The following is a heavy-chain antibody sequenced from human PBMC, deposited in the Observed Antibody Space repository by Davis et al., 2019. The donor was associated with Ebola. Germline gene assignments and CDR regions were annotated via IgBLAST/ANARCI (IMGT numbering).Heavy chain of an antibody. Sequence: HTGGSLRLSCAASGFTFSSYWMHWVRQAPGKGLVWVSRINSDGSSTSYADSVKGRFTISRDNAKNSLYLQMNSLRAEDTAVYYCARITGGVWYNYYYYDMDVWGQGTTVTVSS. V-gene: IGHV3-74*01. J-gene: IGHJ6*02. CDR3: ARITGGVWYNYYYYDMDV. D-gene: IGHD2-8*02. CDR1: GFTFSSYW. CDR2: INSDGSST.